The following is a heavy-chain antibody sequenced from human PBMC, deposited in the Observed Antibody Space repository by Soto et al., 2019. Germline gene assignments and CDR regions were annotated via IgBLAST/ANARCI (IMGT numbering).Heavy chain of an antibody. CDR1: GASINDNNW. D-gene: IGHD6-19*01. CDR3: ARHIGVTGTRGFDY. CDR2: VVHWRTT. J-gene: IGHJ4*02. V-gene: IGHV4-4*02. Sequence: QVQLQQSGPGLVKPSETLSLTCAVSGASINDNNWWSWVRQTPGKGLEWSGEVVHWRTTNYNPSLRSHVTISMDKPNNKIALTLSSVTSADSALNYCARHIGVTGTRGFDYWGQGTLVTVSS.